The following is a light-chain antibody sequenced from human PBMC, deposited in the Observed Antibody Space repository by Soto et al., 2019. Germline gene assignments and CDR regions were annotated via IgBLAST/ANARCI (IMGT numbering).Light chain of an antibody. Sequence: DIQMTQSPSSVSASVGDRVTITCRASPGISSWLAWYQKKPVKGPKLLIYAASSLESGGQSRFSGSGSGTDFTLTISSLQPEDFATYYCQQANSFPLTFGGGTKVEIK. CDR1: PGISSW. CDR2: AAS. V-gene: IGKV1-12*01. CDR3: QQANSFPLT. J-gene: IGKJ4*01.